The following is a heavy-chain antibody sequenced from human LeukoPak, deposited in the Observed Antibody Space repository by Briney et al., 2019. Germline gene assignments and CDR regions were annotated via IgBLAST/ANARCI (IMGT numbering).Heavy chain of an antibody. Sequence: GASVKVSCKASGYTFTGYYMHWVRQAPGQGLEWMRRINPNSGGTNYAQKFQGRVTMTRDTSINTAYMELSRLRSDDTAVYYCARVSSPLQYNWFDPWGQGTLVTVSS. J-gene: IGHJ5*02. CDR2: INPNSGGT. CDR3: ARVSSPLQYNWFDP. D-gene: IGHD1-14*01. CDR1: GYTFTGYY. V-gene: IGHV1-2*06.